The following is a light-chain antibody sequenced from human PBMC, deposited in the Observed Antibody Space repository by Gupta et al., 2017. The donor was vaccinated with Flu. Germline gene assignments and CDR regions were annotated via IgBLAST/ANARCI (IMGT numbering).Light chain of an antibody. V-gene: IGKV3-20*01. CDR2: GAS. Sequence: EIVLTHSPGILSWSPGERATLSCRASQSVSSSYLAWYQQKPGQAPRLLIYGASSRATGIPDRFSGSGSGTDFTLTISRLGPEDFAVYYCQQYGSSPQTFGQGTKVEIK. J-gene: IGKJ1*01. CDR3: QQYGSSPQT. CDR1: QSVSSSY.